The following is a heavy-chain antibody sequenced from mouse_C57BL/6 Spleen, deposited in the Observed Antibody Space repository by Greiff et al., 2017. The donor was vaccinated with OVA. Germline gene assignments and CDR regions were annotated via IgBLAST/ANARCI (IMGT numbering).Heavy chain of an antibody. CDR1: GYTFTEYT. Sequence: QVQLQQSGAELVKPGASVKLSCKASGYTFTEYTIHWVKQRSGQGLEWIGWFYPGSGSIKYNEKFKDKATLTADKSSSTVYMELSRLTAEDSAVYCCARHEELYDYDGYYAMDYWGQGTSVTVSS. CDR3: ARHEELYDYDGYYAMDY. V-gene: IGHV1-62-2*01. J-gene: IGHJ4*01. D-gene: IGHD2-4*01. CDR2: FYPGSGSI.